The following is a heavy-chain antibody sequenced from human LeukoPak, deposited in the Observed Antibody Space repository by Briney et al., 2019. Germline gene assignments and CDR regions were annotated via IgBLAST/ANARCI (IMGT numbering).Heavy chain of an antibody. Sequence: PSETLSLPCAVYGGSFSGYYWSWIRQPPGKGLEWIGEINHSGSTNYNPSLKSRVTISVDTSKNQFSLKLSSVTAADTAVYYCARVRRTIAVAGIDPWGQGTLVTVSS. D-gene: IGHD6-19*01. CDR3: ARVRRTIAVAGIDP. CDR1: GGSFSGYY. V-gene: IGHV4-34*01. CDR2: INHSGST. J-gene: IGHJ5*02.